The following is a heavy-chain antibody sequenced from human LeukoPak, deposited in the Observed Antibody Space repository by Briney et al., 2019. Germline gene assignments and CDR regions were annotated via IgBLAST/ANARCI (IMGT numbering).Heavy chain of an antibody. CDR3: ARVNSSSRRWFDP. J-gene: IGHJ5*02. D-gene: IGHD6-13*01. CDR1: GGSISSSSYY. V-gene: IGHV4-39*07. Sequence: SETLSLTCTVSGGSISSSSYYWGWIRQPPGKGLEWIGSIYYSGSTYYNPSLKSRVTISVDTSKNQFSLKLSSVTAADTAVYYCARVNSSSRRWFDPWGQGTLVTVSS. CDR2: IYYSGST.